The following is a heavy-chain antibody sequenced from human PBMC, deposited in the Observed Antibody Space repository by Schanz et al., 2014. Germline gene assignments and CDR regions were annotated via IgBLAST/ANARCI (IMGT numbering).Heavy chain of an antibody. CDR1: GFTFSDYY. CDR2: IFYTGYT. CDR3: ARCLRNYDIMTGYNLSFDY. J-gene: IGHJ4*02. Sequence: QVYLVESGGDLVKPGGSLRLSCAASGFTFSDYYMAWIRQPPGKGLEWIGHIFYTGYTYNNPSLGSRVTMSVDTSKNQFSLKLAFVTAADTAVYYCARCLRNYDIMTGYNLSFDYWGLGTLVTVSS. D-gene: IGHD3-9*01. V-gene: IGHV4-59*04.